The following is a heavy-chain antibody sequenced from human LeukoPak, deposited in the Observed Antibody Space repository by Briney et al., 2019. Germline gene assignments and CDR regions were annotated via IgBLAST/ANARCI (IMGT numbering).Heavy chain of an antibody. CDR1: GGTFSSYA. D-gene: IGHD6-13*01. J-gene: IGHJ6*03. V-gene: IGHV1-69*06. CDR2: IIPIFGTA. Sequence: SVKVSCKASGGTFSSYAISWVRQAPGQGLEWMGGIIPIFGTANYAQKFQDRVTITADKSTSTACMELSSLRSEDTAVYYCARVVGLTGYSSTWYSGYYYYMDVWGKGTTVTVSS. CDR3: ARVVGLTGYSSTWYSGYYYYMDV.